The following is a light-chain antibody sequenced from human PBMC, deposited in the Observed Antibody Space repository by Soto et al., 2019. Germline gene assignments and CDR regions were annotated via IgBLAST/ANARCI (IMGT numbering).Light chain of an antibody. CDR2: DVS. CDR3: SSYTSINTHV. J-gene: IGLJ1*01. Sequence: QSALTQPASVSGSPGQSITISCTGTSSDVGGYNFVSWYQQHPGKAPKLIISDVSNRPSGVSTRFSGSKSGNTASLTISGLQAEDEADYYCSSYTSINTHVFGTGNKVTVL. CDR1: SSDVGGYNF. V-gene: IGLV2-14*01.